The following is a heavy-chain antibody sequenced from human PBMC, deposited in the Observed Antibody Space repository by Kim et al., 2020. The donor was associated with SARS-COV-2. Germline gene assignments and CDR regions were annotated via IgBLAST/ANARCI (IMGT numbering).Heavy chain of an antibody. CDR3: ARRFNY. Sequence: SETLSLTCAVYGGSFSGYYWSWIRQPPGKGLEWIGEINHSGSTNYNPSLKSRVTISVDTSKNQFSLKLSSVTAADTAVYYCARRFNYWGQGTLVTVSS. CDR1: GGSFSGYY. CDR2: INHSGST. J-gene: IGHJ4*02. V-gene: IGHV4-34*01.